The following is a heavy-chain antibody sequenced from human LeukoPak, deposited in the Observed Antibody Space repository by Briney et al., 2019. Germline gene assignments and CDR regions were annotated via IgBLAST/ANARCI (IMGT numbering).Heavy chain of an antibody. Sequence: GGSLRLSCAASGFTFDDYAMHWVRQAPGKGLEWVSGISWNSGSIGYADSVKGRFTISRDNSKNTLYLQMNSLRAEDTAVYYCAKDRLDSSGYGYWGQGTLVTVSS. CDR1: GFTFDDYA. J-gene: IGHJ4*02. CDR3: AKDRLDSSGYGY. D-gene: IGHD3-22*01. V-gene: IGHV3-9*01. CDR2: ISWNSGSI.